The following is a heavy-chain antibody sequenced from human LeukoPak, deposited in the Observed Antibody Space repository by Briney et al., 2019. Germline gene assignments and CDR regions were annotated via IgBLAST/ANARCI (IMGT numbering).Heavy chain of an antibody. CDR2: IYYSGST. CDR1: GGSISSYY. V-gene: IGHV4-59*08. D-gene: IGHD1-26*01. Sequence: SETLSLTCTVSGGSISSYYWSWIRQPPGKGLEWIGYIYYSGSTNYNPSLKSRVTISVDTSKNRFSLKLSSVTAADTAVYYCARPSIVGATTIRDYWGQGTLVTVSS. J-gene: IGHJ4*02. CDR3: ARPSIVGATTIRDY.